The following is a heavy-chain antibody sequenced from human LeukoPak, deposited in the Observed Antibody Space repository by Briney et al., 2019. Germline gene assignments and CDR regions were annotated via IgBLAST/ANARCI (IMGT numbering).Heavy chain of an antibody. D-gene: IGHD2-21*02. CDR2: ISGSGSGGST. CDR1: GFTFSSSA. J-gene: IGHJ3*02. V-gene: IGHV3-23*01. Sequence: QSGGSLRLSCAASGFTFSSSAMSWVRQAPGKGLEWVSNISGSGSGGSTYYADSVKGRFTISRDNSKNTLYLQMNSLRAEDTAVYYCARVPAYCGGDCYLLSLPLGAFDIWGQGTMVTVSS. CDR3: ARVPAYCGGDCYLLSLPLGAFDI.